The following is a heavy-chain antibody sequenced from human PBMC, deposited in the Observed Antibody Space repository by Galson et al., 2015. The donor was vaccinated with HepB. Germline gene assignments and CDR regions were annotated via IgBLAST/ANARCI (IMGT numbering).Heavy chain of an antibody. CDR1: AFKFGSYG. Sequence: SLRLSCAASAFKFGSYGMSWVRQAPGKGLEWVAVISYGGGAINYADSVKGRFTISRDNSRNILSLQMNSLRAEDTAIYYCAKETDSSGWYPLDYWGQGTLVTVSS. CDR3: AKETDSSGWYPLDY. CDR2: ISYGGGAI. J-gene: IGHJ4*02. V-gene: IGHV3-23*01. D-gene: IGHD6-19*01.